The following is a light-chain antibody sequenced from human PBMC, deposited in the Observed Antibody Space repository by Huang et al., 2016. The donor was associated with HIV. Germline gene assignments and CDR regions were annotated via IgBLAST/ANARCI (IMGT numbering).Light chain of an antibody. CDR1: HNIDNN. J-gene: IGKJ2*01. V-gene: IGKV3-15*01. CDR3: QQYNMWPYT. Sequence: TQSPATLSGSPGENTTLSCRASHNIDNNLAWYQQKSGQVPSLLIYGASARAASTADRFSGSRSGTEFTLAISSLQSEDSGLYYCQQYNMWPYTFGQGSKLEI. CDR2: GAS.